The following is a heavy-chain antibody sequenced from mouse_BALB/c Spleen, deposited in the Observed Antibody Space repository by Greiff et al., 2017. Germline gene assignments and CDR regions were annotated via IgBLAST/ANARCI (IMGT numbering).Heavy chain of an antibody. CDR2: ISSSGTYT. CDR1: GFTFSSYG. Sequence: EVQVVESGGDLVKPGGSLKLSCAASGFTFSSYGMSWVRQTPDKRLEWVATISSSGTYTYYPDSVKGRFTISRDNAKNTLYLQMSSLRSEDTAMYYCARQGGDWYFDVWGAGTTVTVSS. V-gene: IGHV5-6*01. J-gene: IGHJ1*01. CDR3: ARQGGDWYFDV.